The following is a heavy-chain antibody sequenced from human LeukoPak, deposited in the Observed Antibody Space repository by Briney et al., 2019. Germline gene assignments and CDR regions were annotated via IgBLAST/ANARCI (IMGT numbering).Heavy chain of an antibody. D-gene: IGHD2-15*01. CDR2: IYHGGST. J-gene: IGHJ3*02. CDR1: GASISSGYW. V-gene: IGHV4-4*02. Sequence: SGTLSLTCAVSGASISSGYWWSWVRQAPGKGLEWIGEIYHGGSTNHNPSLKSRVTISVDKSKSQFSLNLNSVTAADTAVYYCARGVVVVAAKGTGDAFDIWGQGTMVTVSS. CDR3: ARGVVVVAAKGTGDAFDI.